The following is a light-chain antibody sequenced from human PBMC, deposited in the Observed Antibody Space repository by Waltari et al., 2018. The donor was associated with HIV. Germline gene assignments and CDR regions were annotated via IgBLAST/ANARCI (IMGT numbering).Light chain of an antibody. Sequence: QSALTQPASVSGSPGQSITISCTGTISDIGSYNLVSWYQQYPGRSPKLLIYEVTKRPSGVSDRFSGSKSGNRASLTVAGLKGEDEADYYCCSYAGGRVFVLFGGGTRLTV. CDR1: ISDIGSYNL. J-gene: IGLJ2*01. CDR2: EVT. V-gene: IGLV2-23*02. CDR3: CSYAGGRVFVL.